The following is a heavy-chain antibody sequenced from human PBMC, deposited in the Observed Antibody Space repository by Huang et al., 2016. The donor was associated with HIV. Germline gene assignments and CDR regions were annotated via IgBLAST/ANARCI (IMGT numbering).Heavy chain of an antibody. CDR2: ISGTAAHT. V-gene: IGHV3-23*01. J-gene: IGHJ4*02. D-gene: IGHD1-1*01. CDR1: GFNFRVYA. Sequence: GSGGDLVRPGGSLRLSCQTSGFNFRVYAMNWVRQAPGRGLEWVARISGTAAHTYYAASVKGRFSISRDNDQNTVSLQMNSLGAEDTGIYYCAKAPQVLSQALDGWGQGSLVTVSS. CDR3: AKAPQVLSQALDG.